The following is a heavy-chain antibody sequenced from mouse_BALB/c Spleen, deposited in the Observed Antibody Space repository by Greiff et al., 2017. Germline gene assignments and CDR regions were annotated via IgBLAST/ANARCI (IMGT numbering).Heavy chain of an antibody. Sequence: VQGVESGPGLVQPSQSLSITCTVSGFSLTSYGVHWVRQSPGKGLEWLGVIWSGGSTDYNAAFISRLSISKDNSKSQVFFKMNSLQANDTAIYYCARASYYRYDSFDYWGQGTTLTVSS. CDR3: ARASYYRYDSFDY. CDR2: IWSGGST. CDR1: GFSLTSYG. D-gene: IGHD2-14*01. J-gene: IGHJ2*01. V-gene: IGHV2-2*02.